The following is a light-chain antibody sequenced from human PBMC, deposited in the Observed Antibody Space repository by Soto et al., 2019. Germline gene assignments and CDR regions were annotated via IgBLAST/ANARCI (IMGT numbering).Light chain of an antibody. Sequence: EVVLTQSPGTLSLSPGERATLSCRASQSVGSSNLAWYQQKSGQSPRLLIYGASSRATGIPDRFSGSGSGTDFTLTVSRLESEDFAVYYCQQYGSSPMYTFGQGTKLEIK. CDR3: QQYGSSPMYT. J-gene: IGKJ2*01. CDR1: QSVGSSN. V-gene: IGKV3-20*01. CDR2: GAS.